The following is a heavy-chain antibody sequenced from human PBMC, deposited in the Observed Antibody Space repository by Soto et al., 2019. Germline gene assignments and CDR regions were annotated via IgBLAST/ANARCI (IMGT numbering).Heavy chain of an antibody. Sequence: PGGSLRLSCAASGFTFSSYGMHWVRQAPGKGLEGVAVISYDGSNKYYADSVKGRFTISRDNSKNTLYLQMNSPRAEDTAVYYCAKAPDILTGYYTPDYYYGMDVWGQGTTVTVSS. CDR2: ISYDGSNK. V-gene: IGHV3-30*18. CDR1: GFTFSSYG. CDR3: AKAPDILTGYYTPDYYYGMDV. D-gene: IGHD3-9*01. J-gene: IGHJ6*02.